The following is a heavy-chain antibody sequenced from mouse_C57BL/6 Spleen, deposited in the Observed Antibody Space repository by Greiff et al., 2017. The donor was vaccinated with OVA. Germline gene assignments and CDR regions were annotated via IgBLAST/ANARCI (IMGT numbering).Heavy chain of an antibody. V-gene: IGHV1-39*01. D-gene: IGHD2-1*01. Sequence: VQLQQSGPELVKPGASVKISSKPSVSSFTNYTMNWLNQSTGKSLAWIGEINPTYGTTSYNQKFKGKATLTVDQSSSTADMQRKSLTAEDSAVYYGAREAYGNYVYLDVWGTGTTVTVSS. CDR1: VSSFTNYT. CDR2: INPTYGTT. CDR3: AREAYGNYVYLDV. J-gene: IGHJ1*03.